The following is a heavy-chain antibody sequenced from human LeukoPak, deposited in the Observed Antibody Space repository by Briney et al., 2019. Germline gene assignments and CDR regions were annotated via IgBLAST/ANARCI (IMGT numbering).Heavy chain of an antibody. CDR1: GGSLSSSNW. Sequence: SETLSLTCAVSGGSLSSSNWWSWVRQPPGKGLEWIGEIYHSGSTNYNPSLKSRVTISVDKSKNQFSLKLSSVTAADTAVYYCAVYCGGDCYSGVNNWFDPWGQGTLVTVSS. J-gene: IGHJ5*02. CDR2: IYHSGST. D-gene: IGHD2-21*02. CDR3: AVYCGGDCYSGVNNWFDP. V-gene: IGHV4-4*02.